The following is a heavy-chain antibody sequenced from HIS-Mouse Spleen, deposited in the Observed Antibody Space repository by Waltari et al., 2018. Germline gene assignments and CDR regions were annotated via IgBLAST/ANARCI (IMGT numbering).Heavy chain of an antibody. Sequence: QLQLQESGPGLVKPSETLALTCTVSGCSSSSSGYYWGGIRQPSGKGLVWIGSIYYSGSTYYNPSLKSRVTISVDTSKNQFSLKLSSVTATDTAVYYCAREIPYSSSWYDWYFDLWGRGTLVTVSS. CDR3: AREIPYSSSWYDWYFDL. V-gene: IGHV4-39*07. J-gene: IGHJ2*01. CDR1: GCSSSSSGYY. CDR2: IYYSGST. D-gene: IGHD6-13*01.